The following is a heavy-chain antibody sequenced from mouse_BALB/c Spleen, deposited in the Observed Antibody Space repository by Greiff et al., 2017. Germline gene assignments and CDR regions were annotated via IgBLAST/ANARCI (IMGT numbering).Heavy chain of an antibody. CDR2: IWAGGST. CDR1: GFSLTSYG. Sequence: VHLVESGPGLVAPSQSLSITCTVSGFSLTSYGVHWVRQPPGKGLEWLGVIWAGGSTNYNSALMSRLSISKDNSKSQVFLKMNSLQTDDTAMYYCAREIYYGYGRYFDVWGAGTTVTVSS. D-gene: IGHD2-2*01. CDR3: AREIYYGYGRYFDV. V-gene: IGHV2-9*02. J-gene: IGHJ1*01.